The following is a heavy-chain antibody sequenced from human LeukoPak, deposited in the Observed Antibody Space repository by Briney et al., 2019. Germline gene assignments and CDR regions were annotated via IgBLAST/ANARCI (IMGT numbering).Heavy chain of an antibody. CDR3: ARHPYRVRGVHFDY. V-gene: IGHV4-34*01. D-gene: IGHD3-10*01. CDR2: INHSGGT. Sequence: SETLSLTCAVYGGSFSGYYWSWIRQPPGKGLEWIGEINHSGGTNYNPSLKSRVTISVDTSKNQFSLKLSSVTAADTAVYYCARHPYRVRGVHFDYWGQGTLVTVSS. CDR1: GGSFSGYY. J-gene: IGHJ4*02.